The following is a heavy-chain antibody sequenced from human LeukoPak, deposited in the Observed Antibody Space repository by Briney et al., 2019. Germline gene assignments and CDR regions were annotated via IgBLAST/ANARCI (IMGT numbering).Heavy chain of an antibody. Sequence: GGSLRLSCAASGFTFSSYGIHWVRQAPGKGLEWVAFIRYDGSNKHYADSVKGRFTISRDNSKNTLYLQMNSLRAEDTAVYCCAKEGDQLWFGDLSNFDYWGQGTLVTVSS. CDR1: GFTFSSYG. CDR2: IRYDGSNK. D-gene: IGHD3-10*01. V-gene: IGHV3-30*02. J-gene: IGHJ4*02. CDR3: AKEGDQLWFGDLSNFDY.